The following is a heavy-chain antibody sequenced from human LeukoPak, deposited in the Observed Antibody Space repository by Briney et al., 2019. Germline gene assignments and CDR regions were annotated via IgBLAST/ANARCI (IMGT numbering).Heavy chain of an antibody. V-gene: IGHV4-39*01. J-gene: IGHJ4*02. D-gene: IGHD3-22*01. CDR2: IYYSGSI. CDR3: ARQYDSSGYYYFDY. Sequence: SETLSLTCTVSGGSISSSSNYWGWLRQPPGKGLEWIGSIYYSGSIYYNPSLKSRVTISVETSKNQFSLKLSSVTAADTAVYYCARQYDSSGYYYFDYWGQGTLVTVSS. CDR1: GGSISSSSNY.